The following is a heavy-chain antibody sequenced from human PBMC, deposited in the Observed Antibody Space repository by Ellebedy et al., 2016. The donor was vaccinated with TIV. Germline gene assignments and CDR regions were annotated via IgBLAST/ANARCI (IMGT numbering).Heavy chain of an antibody. CDR1: GFTFRNSA. V-gene: IGHV1-58*01. J-gene: IGHJ4*02. CDR3: AADTIVNFH. Sequence: SVKVSCXASGFTFRNSAVQWVRQARGQRLEWLGWIVLGSGNTNYAQKFQERVAITRDMSTNTAYLELSSLKFDDTAVYYCAADTIVNFHWGQGTSVTVSS. CDR2: IVLGSGNT. D-gene: IGHD2/OR15-2a*01.